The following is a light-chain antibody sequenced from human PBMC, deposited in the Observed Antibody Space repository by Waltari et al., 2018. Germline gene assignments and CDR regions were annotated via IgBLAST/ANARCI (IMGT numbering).Light chain of an antibody. V-gene: IGLV3-10*01. J-gene: IGLJ3*02. CDR1: ELPRKY. CDR2: EDT. Sequence: SYELTQPPSVSVSPGQTARIACSGDELPRKYAYWYQNKSGQAPVLVIYEDTKRPSAIPERFSGSSSGAVATLTISGAQEEDEADYYCYSTDISGSLWVFGGGTKVTVL. CDR3: YSTDISGSLWV.